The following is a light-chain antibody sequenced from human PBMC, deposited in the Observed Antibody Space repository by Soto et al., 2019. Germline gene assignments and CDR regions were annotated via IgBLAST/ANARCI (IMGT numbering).Light chain of an antibody. J-gene: IGKJ1*01. CDR2: DAS. V-gene: IGKV3-11*01. CDR1: ESMSDD. CDR3: QQRSNWPPT. Sequence: DIVLTQSPANLSVSPGERATLSCRASESMSDDLAWYQQTPGQAPRLLIYDASNRATGIPARFSGSGSGTDFTLTISSLEPEDFAVYYCQQRSNWPPTFGQGTKVDIK.